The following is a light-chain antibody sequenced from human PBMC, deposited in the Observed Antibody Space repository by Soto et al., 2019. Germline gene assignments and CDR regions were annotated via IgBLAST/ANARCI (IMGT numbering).Light chain of an antibody. CDR3: SSYTSSSTRV. V-gene: IGLV2-8*01. CDR1: SSDVGAYNY. J-gene: IGLJ1*01. CDR2: EVT. Sequence: QSVLTQPPSASGSPGQSVTISCTGTSSDVGAYNYVSWYQQHPGKAPKLMIYEVTQRPSGVPARFSGSKSGNTASLTVSGLQAEDEADYYCSSYTSSSTRVFGTGTKVTVL.